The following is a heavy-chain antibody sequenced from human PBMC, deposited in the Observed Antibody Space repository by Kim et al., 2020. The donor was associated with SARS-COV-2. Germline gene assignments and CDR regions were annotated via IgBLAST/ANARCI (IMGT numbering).Heavy chain of an antibody. CDR1: GFTFSGSA. CDR3: TRTRAAAGTKYAFDI. D-gene: IGHD6-13*01. CDR2: IRSKANSYAT. Sequence: GGSLRLSCAASGFTFSGSAMHWVRQASGKGLEWVGRIRSKANSYATAYAASVKGRFTISRDDSKNTAYLQMNSLKTEDTAVYYCTRTRAAAGTKYAFDIWGQGTMVTVSS. V-gene: IGHV3-73*01. J-gene: IGHJ3*02.